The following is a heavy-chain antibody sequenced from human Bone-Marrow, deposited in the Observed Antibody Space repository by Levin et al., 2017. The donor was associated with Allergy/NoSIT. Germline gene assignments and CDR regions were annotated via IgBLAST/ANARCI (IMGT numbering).Heavy chain of an antibody. D-gene: IGHD3-10*01. CDR1: GFTFSSYA. V-gene: IGHV3-30*04. J-gene: IGHJ6*02. Sequence: GGSLRLSCAASGFTFSSYAMHWVRQAPGKGLEWVAVISYDGSNKYYADSVKGRFTISRDNSKNTLYLQMNSLRAEDTAVYYCARECGELLSDAIIYYGMDVWGQGTTVTVSS. CDR3: ARECGELLSDAIIYYGMDV. CDR2: ISYDGSNK.